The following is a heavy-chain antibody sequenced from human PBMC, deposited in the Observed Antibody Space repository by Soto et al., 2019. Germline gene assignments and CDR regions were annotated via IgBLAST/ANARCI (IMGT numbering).Heavy chain of an antibody. D-gene: IGHD5-18*01. CDR2: FESSGSN. V-gene: IGHV4-4*07. CDR3: ARVQSRYGYWFDP. J-gene: IGHJ5*02. Sequence: PSETLSLTCTVSGDSITSYYWSWIRQPAGKGLEWIGRFESSGSNNYNPSLKSRVAMSVDRSKKQFSLRLSAVTAADTAVYYCARVQSRYGYWFDPWGQGILVTVSS. CDR1: GDSITSYY.